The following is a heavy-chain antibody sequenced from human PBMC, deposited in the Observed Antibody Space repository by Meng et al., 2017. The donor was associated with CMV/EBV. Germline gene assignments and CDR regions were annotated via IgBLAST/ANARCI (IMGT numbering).Heavy chain of an antibody. CDR1: GYTFTSYY. V-gene: IGHV1-46*01. CDR3: ARDRVPCSSTSCYYYYGMDV. Sequence: ASVKVSCKASGYTFTSYYMHWVRQAPGQGLEWMGIINPSGGSTSYAQKFQGRVTMTRDTSTSTVYMELSSLRSEDTAVYYCARDRVPCSSTSCYYYYGMDVWGQGTTVTVSS. CDR2: INPSGGST. D-gene: IGHD2-2*01. J-gene: IGHJ6*02.